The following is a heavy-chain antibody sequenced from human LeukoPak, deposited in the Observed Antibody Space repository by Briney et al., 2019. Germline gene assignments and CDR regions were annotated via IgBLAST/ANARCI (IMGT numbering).Heavy chain of an antibody. Sequence: PGGSLRLSCVASGFTVSSNYMSWVRQAPGKGLEWVSAIFSGGSTFYADSVTGRFTISRDNSKNKVYLEMNSLRAEDTAVYYCARDLKTSGWYGDFDYWGQGTLVTVSS. CDR2: IFSGGST. J-gene: IGHJ4*02. D-gene: IGHD6-19*01. CDR1: GFTVSSNY. CDR3: ARDLKTSGWYGDFDY. V-gene: IGHV3-53*01.